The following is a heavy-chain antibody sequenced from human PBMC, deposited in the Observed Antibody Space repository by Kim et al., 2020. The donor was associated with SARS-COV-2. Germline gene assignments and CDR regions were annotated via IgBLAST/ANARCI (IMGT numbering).Heavy chain of an antibody. D-gene: IGHD2-21*01. Sequence: ASVKVSCKASGYTFSSYCLSWVRQAPGQGLEWMGWTGADNGNTKYAQKFQGRVIMTTDASTNTGYMEVRSLTSDDTAVYYCARDGVVEPGDSYGLAVWGQGTPVIVTS. V-gene: IGHV1-18*01. CDR2: TGADNGNT. J-gene: IGHJ6*02. CDR3: ARDGVVEPGDSYGLAV. CDR1: GYTFSSYC.